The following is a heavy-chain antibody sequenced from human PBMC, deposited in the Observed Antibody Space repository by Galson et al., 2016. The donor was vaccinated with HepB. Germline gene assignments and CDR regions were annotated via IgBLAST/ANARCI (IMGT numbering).Heavy chain of an antibody. Sequence: TLSLTCTVTGDSVSSRSYYWTWIRQPPGRELEYIGLVYYNGRTYYRPSLKGRLTISIDTSRNQVSLELQSVTAADTAVYYCARYAGVGATPGRFDYWGRGTLVTVSA. CDR2: VYYNGRT. CDR3: ARYAGVGATPGRFDY. V-gene: IGHV4-61*01. J-gene: IGHJ4*02. CDR1: GDSVSSRSYY. D-gene: IGHD1-26*01.